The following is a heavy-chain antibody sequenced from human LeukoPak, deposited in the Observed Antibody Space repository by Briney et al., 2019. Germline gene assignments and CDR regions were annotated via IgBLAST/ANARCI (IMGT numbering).Heavy chain of an antibody. J-gene: IGHJ4*02. V-gene: IGHV5-51*01. CDR1: GYNFPNYW. D-gene: IGHD6-19*01. Sequence: KVGESLKISCKGSGYNFPNYWIGWVRQMPGKGLEWMGIIYPSDSHTRYSPSFQGQVTISAAKSITTAYLQWSSLKASDTAMYYCARRNNLGSGWEFDYWGQGTLVTVSS. CDR2: IYPSDSHT. CDR3: ARRNNLGSGWEFDY.